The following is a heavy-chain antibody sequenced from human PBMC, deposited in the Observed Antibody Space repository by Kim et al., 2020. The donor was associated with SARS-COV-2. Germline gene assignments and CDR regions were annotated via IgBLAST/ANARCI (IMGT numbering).Heavy chain of an antibody. D-gene: IGHD3-22*01. CDR3: ARLDYDSSGYSGSRFDP. J-gene: IGHJ5*02. V-gene: IGHV3-11*06. Sequence: VKGRFTISRDNAKNSLYLQMNSLRAEDTAVYYCARLDYDSSGYSGSRFDPWGQGTLVTVSS.